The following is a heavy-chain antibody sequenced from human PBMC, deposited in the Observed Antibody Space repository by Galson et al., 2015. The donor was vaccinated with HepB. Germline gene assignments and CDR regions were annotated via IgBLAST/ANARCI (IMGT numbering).Heavy chain of an antibody. CDR3: ARIDSVTVTGTLPFDF. CDR2: INPNSGDT. V-gene: IGHV1-2*06. J-gene: IGHJ4*02. Sequence: YIFNVFYIHWVRQAPGQGLEWMGRINPNSGDTSYAQKFQGRVTLTRDTSISTAYMELNRLTSDDTAVYYCARIDSVTVTGTLPFDFWGQGTLITVSS. D-gene: IGHD1-1*01. CDR1: YIFNVFY.